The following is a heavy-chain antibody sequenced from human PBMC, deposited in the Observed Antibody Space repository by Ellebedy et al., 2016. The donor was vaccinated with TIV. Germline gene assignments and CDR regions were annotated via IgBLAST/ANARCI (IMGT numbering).Heavy chain of an antibody. D-gene: IGHD3-22*01. Sequence: SVKVSCXASGGTFSSYAISWVRQAPGQGLEWMGGIIPIFGTANYAQKFQGRVTITADESTSTAYMELSSLRSEDTAVYYCARELREYYDSSGYLVYWGQGTLVTVSS. CDR3: ARELREYYDSSGYLVY. CDR1: GGTFSSYA. J-gene: IGHJ4*02. V-gene: IGHV1-69*13. CDR2: IIPIFGTA.